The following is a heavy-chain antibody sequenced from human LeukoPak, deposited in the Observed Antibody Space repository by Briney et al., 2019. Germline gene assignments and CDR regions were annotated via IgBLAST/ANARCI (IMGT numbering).Heavy chain of an antibody. CDR1: GASISSHY. Sequence: PSETLSLTCTVSGASISSHYCSWIRQPAGKGLEWIGRIDTSGSTEYDPSLRSRVTMSVDTSKNQFSLKLSSVTAADTAVYYCARGPSFYFYYMDVWGKGTTVTVSS. V-gene: IGHV4-4*07. D-gene: IGHD1-26*01. CDR3: ARGPSFYFYYMDV. CDR2: IDTSGST. J-gene: IGHJ6*03.